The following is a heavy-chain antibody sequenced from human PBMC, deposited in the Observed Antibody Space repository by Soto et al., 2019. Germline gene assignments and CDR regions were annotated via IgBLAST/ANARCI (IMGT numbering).Heavy chain of an antibody. V-gene: IGHV2-5*02. CDR2: SYWDDDK. J-gene: IGHJ5*02. D-gene: IGHD2-2*01. CDR1: GFSLSTSGVG. Sequence: QITLKESGPTLVKPTQTLTLTCTFSGFSLSTSGVGLGWIRQPPAQALDWLAPSYWDDDKRYSPSLKSRLTITKGTSKNQVVLTMTNMDPVDTATYYCAHLGACCSSTCYIYWFDPSGQGTLVTVSS. CDR3: AHLGACCSSTCYIYWFDP.